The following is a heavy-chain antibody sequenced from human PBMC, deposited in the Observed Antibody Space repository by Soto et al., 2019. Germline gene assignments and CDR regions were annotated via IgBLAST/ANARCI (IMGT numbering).Heavy chain of an antibody. V-gene: IGHV3-30*18. CDR3: AKDRGFGEYLFDS. D-gene: IGHD3-10*01. Sequence: QVQLVESGGAVVQPGTSLRLSCAASGVAFSTYGVHWVRQAPGKGLEWVAILSYDGHNEYYTDSVKGRFTISRDTSRNTLYLQMDLLRVDDNVMYYCAKDRGFGEYLFDSWGQGTLVTVSS. J-gene: IGHJ4*02. CDR2: LSYDGHNE. CDR1: GVAFSTYG.